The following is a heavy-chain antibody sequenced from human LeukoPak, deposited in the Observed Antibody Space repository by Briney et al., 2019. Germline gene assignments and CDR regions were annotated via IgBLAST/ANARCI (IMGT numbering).Heavy chain of an antibody. D-gene: IGHD2-21*02. V-gene: IGHV3-48*03. Sequence: GGSLSLSCAASGFTFSSYEIKWVRQAPGKGREWLSYISSSGSNIKYADSVKSRFTISRGNAKNSLYLQMNSLRAEDTAVYYRAREPSTNCGGDCYSLDYWGQGTLVTVSS. CDR2: ISSSGSNI. J-gene: IGHJ4*02. CDR1: GFTFSSYE. CDR3: AREPSTNCGGDCYSLDY.